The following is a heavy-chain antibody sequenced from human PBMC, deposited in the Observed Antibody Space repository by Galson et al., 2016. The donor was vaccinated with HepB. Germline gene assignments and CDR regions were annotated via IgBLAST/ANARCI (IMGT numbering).Heavy chain of an antibody. Sequence: SLRLSCAASGFNFRTYSMNWVRQAPGKGLEWVAVISYDGSNKYYADSVKGRFTISRDDSKNTLYLQMDSLRPEDTAVYYCARVGFGRSYGQGFDYWGQGTLATVSS. CDR3: ARVGFGRSYGQGFDY. CDR1: GFNFRTYS. J-gene: IGHJ4*02. V-gene: IGHV3-30*04. D-gene: IGHD3-16*01. CDR2: ISYDGSNK.